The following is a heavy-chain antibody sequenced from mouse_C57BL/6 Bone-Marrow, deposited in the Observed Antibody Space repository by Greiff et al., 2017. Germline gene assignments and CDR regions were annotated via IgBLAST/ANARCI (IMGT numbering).Heavy chain of an antibody. CDR2: IYPGSGNT. CDR3: AREVYYAFDY. J-gene: IGHJ2*01. CDR1: GYTFTDYY. V-gene: IGHV1-84*01. Sequence: QVHVKQSGPELVKPGASVKISCKASGYTFTDYYINWVKQRPGQGLEWIGWIYPGSGNTKYNEKFKGKATLTVDTSSSAAYMQLGSLTSEDSAVYFCAREVYYAFDYWGQGTTLTVSS. D-gene: IGHD1-1*02.